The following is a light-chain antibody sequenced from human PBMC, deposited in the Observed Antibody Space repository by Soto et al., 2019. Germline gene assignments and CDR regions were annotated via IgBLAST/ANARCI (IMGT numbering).Light chain of an antibody. V-gene: IGKV1-16*01. J-gene: IGKJ1*01. CDR1: QGIGNY. Sequence: DLLMTQSPSSLTASVGDRVTSTCRASQGIGNYLGWYQQKPGKAPRCLSYSASSLQSGVRSTFSGSGSGTDFTLTISDMQPYDFETYYCQEYYRYPWTFGQGTKVEI. CDR3: QEYYRYPWT. CDR2: SAS.